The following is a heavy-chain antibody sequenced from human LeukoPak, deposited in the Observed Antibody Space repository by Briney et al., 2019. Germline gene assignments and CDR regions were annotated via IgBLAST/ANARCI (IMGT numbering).Heavy chain of an antibody. CDR2: ISLAGRT. Sequence: SETLSLTCGVSGGSITTTNYWSWRRQPPGGGLEWIGEISLAGRTRYNPSLQSRVHISIDESKNHLYLNLASVTAADTAVYYCSRESGPFCPFGHWGQGTLVAVTS. D-gene: IGHD1-26*01. CDR3: SRESGPFCPFGH. J-gene: IGHJ4*02. V-gene: IGHV4-4*02. CDR1: GGSITTTNY.